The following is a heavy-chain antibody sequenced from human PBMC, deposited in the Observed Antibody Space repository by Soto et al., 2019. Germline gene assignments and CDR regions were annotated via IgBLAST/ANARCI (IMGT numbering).Heavy chain of an antibody. V-gene: IGHV1-69*13. J-gene: IGHJ4*02. Sequence: SVKVSCKASGGTFSSYSISWVRQAPGQGLEWMGGIIPIFGTANDAQKFQGRVTMTADESTSTAYMEQSSLRSEDTGVYYCARESGRYFDYWGQGTLVTVSS. D-gene: IGHD1-26*01. CDR1: GGTFSSYS. CDR3: ARESGRYFDY. CDR2: IIPIFGTA.